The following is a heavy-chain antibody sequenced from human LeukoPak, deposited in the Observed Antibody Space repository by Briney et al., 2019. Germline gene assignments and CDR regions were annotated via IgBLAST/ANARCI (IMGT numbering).Heavy chain of an antibody. V-gene: IGHV3-53*01. D-gene: IGHD3-22*01. Sequence: GGSLRLSCAASGFTVDSNYLSWVRQAPGKGLEWVSTIYTGGNTYYAASVKGRFTISRDFSKNTVFLHMNNLRAEDTAMYYCARGDDSGYYDYFDYWGQGALVTVSS. CDR3: ARGDDSGYYDYFDY. CDR2: IYTGGNT. CDR1: GFTVDSNY. J-gene: IGHJ4*02.